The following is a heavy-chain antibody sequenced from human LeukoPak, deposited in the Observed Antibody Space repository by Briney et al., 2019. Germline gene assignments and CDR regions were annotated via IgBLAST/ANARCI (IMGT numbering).Heavy chain of an antibody. V-gene: IGHV4-34*01. CDR2: INHSGST. CDR3: ARGGDNWNYGWFDP. Sequence: GGXXXGXXXXWVXQPPGKXXXXXGEINHSGSTNYNPSLKSPVTISVDTSKNQFSLKLSSVTAADTAVYYCARGGDNWNYGWFDPWGQGTLVTVSS. D-gene: IGHD1-7*01. CDR1: GGXXXGXX. J-gene: IGHJ5*02.